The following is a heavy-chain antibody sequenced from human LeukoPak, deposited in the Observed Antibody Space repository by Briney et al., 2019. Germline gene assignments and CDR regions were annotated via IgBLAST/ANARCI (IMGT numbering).Heavy chain of an antibody. CDR1: GGSLPGYY. CDR3: ARRTNDYDSSGLDY. CDR2: INHSGST. D-gene: IGHD3-22*01. Sequence: SETLSLTCVVYGGSLPGYYWSWIRQPPGKGLEWIGEINHSGSTNYKPSLRSRVTISVDTSKNQFSLKLSSVTAADTAVYYCARRTNDYDSSGLDYWGQGTLVTVSS. J-gene: IGHJ4*02. V-gene: IGHV4-34*01.